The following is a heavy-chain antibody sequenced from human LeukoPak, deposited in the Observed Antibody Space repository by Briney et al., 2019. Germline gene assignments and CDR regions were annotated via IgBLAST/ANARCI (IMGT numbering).Heavy chain of an antibody. Sequence: SETLSLTCTVSGGSISSSSYYWGRIRQPPGKGLEWIGSIYYSGSTYYNPSLKSRVTTSVDTSKNQFSLKLSSVTAADTAVYYCARVGDYYDSSGSFDYWGQGTLVTVSS. D-gene: IGHD3-22*01. CDR3: ARVGDYYDSSGSFDY. J-gene: IGHJ4*02. V-gene: IGHV4-39*07. CDR1: GGSISSSSYY. CDR2: IYYSGST.